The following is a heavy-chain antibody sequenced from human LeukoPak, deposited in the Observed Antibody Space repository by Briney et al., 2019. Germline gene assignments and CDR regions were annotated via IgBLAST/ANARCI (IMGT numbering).Heavy chain of an antibody. CDR2: ISYDGSNK. Sequence: GGSLRLSCAASGFTFSSYAMHWVRQAPGKGLEWVAVISYDGSNKYYADSVKGRFTISRDNAKNSLYLQMNSLRAEDTAVYYCARVGPKDIVLMVYDDGFDYWGQGTLVTVSS. D-gene: IGHD2-8*01. V-gene: IGHV3-30*04. CDR3: ARVGPKDIVLMVYDDGFDY. J-gene: IGHJ4*02. CDR1: GFTFSSYA.